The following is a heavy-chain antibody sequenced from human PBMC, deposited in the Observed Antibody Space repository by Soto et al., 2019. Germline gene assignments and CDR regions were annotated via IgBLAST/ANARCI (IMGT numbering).Heavy chain of an antibody. D-gene: IGHD3-16*02. CDR2: ISGSGGST. V-gene: IGHV3-23*01. J-gene: IGHJ4*02. CDR1: GFTFSSYA. Sequence: GGSLRLSCAASGFTFSSYAMSWVRQAPGKGLEWVSAISGSGGSTYYADSVKGRFTISRDNSKDTLYLQMNNLRAEDTALYYCAKGGVIATFGGVIVPYSFDSSGQGTPVTVSS. CDR3: AKGGVIATFGGVIVPYSFDS.